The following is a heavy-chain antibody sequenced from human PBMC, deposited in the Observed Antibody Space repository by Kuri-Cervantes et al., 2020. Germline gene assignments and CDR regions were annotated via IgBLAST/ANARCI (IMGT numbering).Heavy chain of an antibody. CDR3: ARLGGYYYDSSGYYWNWFDP. CDR2: IYPGDSDT. D-gene: IGHD3-22*01. J-gene: IGHJ5*02. CDR1: GYSFNRYW. Sequence: KVSCKGSGYSFNRYWIAWVRQMPGKGLEWMGIIYPGDSDTRYRRSLQGQVTISADKSISTAYLQWSSLKASDTAMYYCARLGGYYYDSSGYYWNWFDPWGQGTLVTVSS. V-gene: IGHV5-51*01.